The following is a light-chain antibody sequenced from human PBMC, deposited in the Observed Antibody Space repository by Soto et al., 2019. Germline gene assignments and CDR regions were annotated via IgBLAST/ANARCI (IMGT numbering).Light chain of an antibody. CDR2: AAS. CDR3: QQSYSTTPT. J-gene: IGKJ1*01. Sequence: DIQMTQSPSSLSVSVRDRDTITVRASQSISSYLNWYQQKPGKDPKILIYAASSLQSGVPSRFSGSGSGTDFNLTISSLQTEDFATYECQQSYSTTPTFGQGTKVEIK. V-gene: IGKV1-39*01. CDR1: QSISSY.